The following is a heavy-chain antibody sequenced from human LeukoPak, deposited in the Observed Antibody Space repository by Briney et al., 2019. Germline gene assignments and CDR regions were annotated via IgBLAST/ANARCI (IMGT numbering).Heavy chain of an antibody. CDR2: INSDGSST. J-gene: IGHJ6*02. D-gene: IGHD3-22*01. Sequence: PGGSLRLSCAASGFTFSSYAMSWVRQAPGKGLVWVSRINSDGSSTSYADSVKGRFTISRDNAKNTLYLQMNSLRAEDTAVYYCARDPRYYDSSGYYYVDYYYYYGMDVWGQGTMVTVSS. V-gene: IGHV3-74*01. CDR1: GFTFSSYA. CDR3: ARDPRYYDSSGYYYVDYYYYYGMDV.